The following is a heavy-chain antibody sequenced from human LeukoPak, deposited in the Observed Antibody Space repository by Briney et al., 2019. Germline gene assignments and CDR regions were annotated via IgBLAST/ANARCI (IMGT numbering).Heavy chain of an antibody. V-gene: IGHV3-23*01. D-gene: IGHD3-3*01. Sequence: GGSLRLSCAASGFTFSSYAMSWVRQAPGKGLEWVSAISGSGGSTYYADSVKGRFTISRDNSKNTLYLQMNSLRAEDTAVYYCAKVRAHYDFCCDAIDIWGQGTMVTVSS. CDR2: ISGSGGST. J-gene: IGHJ3*02. CDR3: AKVRAHYDFCCDAIDI. CDR1: GFTFSSYA.